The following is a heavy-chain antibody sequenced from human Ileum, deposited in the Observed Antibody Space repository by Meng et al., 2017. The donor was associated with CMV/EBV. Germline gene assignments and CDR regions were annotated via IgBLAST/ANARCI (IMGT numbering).Heavy chain of an antibody. J-gene: IGHJ4*02. D-gene: IGHD3-10*01. V-gene: IGHV3-53*01. CDR3: ASYQPGVGSHY. CDR2: IDSGGTT. CDR1: GFTVSTNY. Sequence: GGSLRLSCAASGFTVSTNYMTWVRQAPGKGLEWVSVIDSGGTTHYGDSVKGRFTISRDTSKTTLYLQMSSLRAEDTAVYYCASYQPGVGSHYWGQGTKVTVSS.